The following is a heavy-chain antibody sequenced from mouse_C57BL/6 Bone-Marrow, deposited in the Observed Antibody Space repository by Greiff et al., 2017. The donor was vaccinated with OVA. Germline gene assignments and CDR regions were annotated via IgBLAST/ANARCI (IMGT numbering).Heavy chain of an antibody. CDR2: IDPSDSYT. CDR1: GYTFTSYW. Sequence: QVQLQQPGAELVMPGASVKLSCKASGYTFTSYWMHWVKQRPGQGLEWIGEIDPSDSYTNYNQKFKGKSTLTVDKSSSTAYMQRSSLTSEDSSVYDCASDGRVLLADWVQGTLVTVSA. V-gene: IGHV1-69*01. D-gene: IGHD2-3*01. J-gene: IGHJ3*01. CDR3: ASDGRVLLAD.